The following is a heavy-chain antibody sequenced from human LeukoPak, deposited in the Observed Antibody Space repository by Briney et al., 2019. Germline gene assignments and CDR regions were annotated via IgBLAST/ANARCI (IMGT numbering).Heavy chain of an antibody. D-gene: IGHD3-22*01. J-gene: IGHJ3*02. V-gene: IGHV1-8*03. CDR1: GYTFTSYD. CDR2: MNPNSGNT. CDR3: ARDSRNYYDSRGAFDI. Sequence: ASVKVSCKASGYTFTSYDINWVRQATGQGLEWMGWMNPNSGNTGYAQKFQGRVTITRNTSISTAYMELSSLRSEDTAVYYCARDSRNYYDSRGAFDIWGQGTMVTVSS.